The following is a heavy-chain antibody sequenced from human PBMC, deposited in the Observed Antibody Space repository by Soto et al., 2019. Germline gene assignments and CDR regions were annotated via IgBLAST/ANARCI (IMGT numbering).Heavy chain of an antibody. CDR2: INHSGST. D-gene: IGHD2-15*01. J-gene: IGHJ4*02. CDR1: GGSLSGYY. Sequence: QVQLQQWGAGLLKPSETLSLTCAVNGGSLSGYYWSWIRQPPGKGLEWIGEINHSGSTSYNPSLKSRVTIAVDTSKNQFSLKRGSVTAADTGVYYCARGRGCSGGSCYGHGDHSWGQGTLVTVSS. V-gene: IGHV4-34*02. CDR3: ARGRGCSGGSCYGHGDHS.